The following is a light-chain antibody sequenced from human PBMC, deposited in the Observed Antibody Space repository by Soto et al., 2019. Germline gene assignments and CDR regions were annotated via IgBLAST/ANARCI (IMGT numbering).Light chain of an antibody. V-gene: IGKV3-20*01. CDR2: GAS. CDR1: QSIGGNF. J-gene: IGKJ1*01. CDR3: QQYGGSPRT. Sequence: ESVLTQYPGTLSLSPGEGATLSCRASQSIGGNFLAWYQQRRGQAPRLLIHGASNRATGIPDRFSGSGSGTDFTLTITRLEPEDFAVYYCQQYGGSPRTFGQGTKVDIK.